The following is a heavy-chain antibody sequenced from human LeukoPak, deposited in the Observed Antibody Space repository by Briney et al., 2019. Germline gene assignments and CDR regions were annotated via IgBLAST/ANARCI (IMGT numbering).Heavy chain of an antibody. CDR1: RYPFTGYY. CDR3: ARARSSSYGKNWFDP. Sequence: ASVKVSCKASRYPFTGYYMHWVRQAPGQGLEWMGRINPNSGGTNYAQKFQGRVTMTGDTSISTAYMELSRLRSDDTAVYYCARARSSSYGKNWFDPWGQGTLVTVSS. J-gene: IGHJ5*02. D-gene: IGHD6-6*01. CDR2: INPNSGGT. V-gene: IGHV1-2*06.